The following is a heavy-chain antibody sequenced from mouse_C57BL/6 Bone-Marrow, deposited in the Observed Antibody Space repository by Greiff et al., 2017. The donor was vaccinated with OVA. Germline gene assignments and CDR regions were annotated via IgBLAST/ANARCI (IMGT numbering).Heavy chain of an antibody. D-gene: IGHD1-1*01. Sequence: QVQLQQPGAELVKPGASVKLSCKASGYTFTSYWMHWVKQRPGQGLEWIGMIHPNSGSTNYNEKFKSKATLTVDKSSSTAYMQLSGLTSEDSAVYYCARPVYYYGSSYGYFDVWGTGTTVTVSS. CDR3: ARPVYYYGSSYGYFDV. CDR1: GYTFTSYW. CDR2: IHPNSGST. V-gene: IGHV1-64*01. J-gene: IGHJ1*03.